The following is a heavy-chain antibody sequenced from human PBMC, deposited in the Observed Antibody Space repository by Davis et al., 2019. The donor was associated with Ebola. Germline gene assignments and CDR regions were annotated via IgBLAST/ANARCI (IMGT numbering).Heavy chain of an antibody. CDR1: GFTFSSYW. D-gene: IGHD3-10*01. J-gene: IGHJ6*02. CDR2: IKQDGSEK. Sequence: GESLKISCAASGFTFSSYWMSWVRQAPGKGLEWVANIKQDGSEKYYVDSVKGRFTISRDNAKNSLYLQMNSLRAEDTAVYYCARDRISMVRGVTHAVTYYYYYGMDVWGQGTTVTVSS. V-gene: IGHV3-7*03. CDR3: ARDRISMVRGVTHAVTYYYYYGMDV.